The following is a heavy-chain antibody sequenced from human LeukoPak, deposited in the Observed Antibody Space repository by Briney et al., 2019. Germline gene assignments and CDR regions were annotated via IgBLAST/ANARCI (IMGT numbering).Heavy chain of an antibody. J-gene: IGHJ3*02. Sequence: PGGSLRLSCAASGFTFSRYGMHWVRQALGKGLEWVTFIRYDGSNKYYADSVKGRFTISRDNSKNTLYLQMNSLRAEDTAVYYCATATESAFDIWGQGTMVTVSS. CDR2: IRYDGSNK. V-gene: IGHV3-30*02. CDR3: ATATESAFDI. CDR1: GFTFSRYG.